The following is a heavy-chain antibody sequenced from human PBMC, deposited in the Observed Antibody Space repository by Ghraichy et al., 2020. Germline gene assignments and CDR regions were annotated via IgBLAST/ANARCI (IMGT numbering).Heavy chain of an antibody. CDR3: KKDHDITDNPWGWFDP. D-gene: IGHD3-10*01. CDR2: ISGSGSAT. J-gene: IGHJ5*02. CDR1: GFIFSSYA. Sequence: GESLNISCAGSGFIFSSYAMSWVRQAPGKGLEWVSSISGSGSATFYADSVKGRFTISRDNSKNTLSLQMNSLRAEDTAVYYCKKDHDITDNPWGWFDPWGQGTMVTVSS. V-gene: IGHV3-23*01.